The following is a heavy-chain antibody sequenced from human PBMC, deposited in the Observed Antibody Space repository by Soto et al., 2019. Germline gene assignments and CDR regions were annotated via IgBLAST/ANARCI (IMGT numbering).Heavy chain of an antibody. Sequence: GSLRLSCAASGFTFSSYWMKWVRQAPGKGLEWVANINQDGNEDNLLDSVKGRFTISRDNAKNSLFLQMNSLRVDDTAVYYCARTGDGHHDFLDYWGQGALVTVSS. V-gene: IGHV3-7*01. CDR2: INQDGNED. CDR1: GFTFSSYW. D-gene: IGHD1-1*01. CDR3: ARTGDGHHDFLDY. J-gene: IGHJ4*02.